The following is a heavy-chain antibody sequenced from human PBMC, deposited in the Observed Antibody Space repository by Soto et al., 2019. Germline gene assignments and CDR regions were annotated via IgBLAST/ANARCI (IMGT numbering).Heavy chain of an antibody. CDR1: GFTFSSYA. D-gene: IGHD3-3*01. V-gene: IGHV3-23*01. Sequence: GGSLRLSCAASGFTFSSYAMSWVRQAPGKGLEWVSAISGSGGSTYYADSVKGRFTISRDNSKNTLYLQMNSLRAEDTAVYYCAKDSRRDFWSFWVTWGQGTLVTVSS. CDR3: AKDSRRDFWSFWVT. CDR2: ISGSGGST. J-gene: IGHJ5*02.